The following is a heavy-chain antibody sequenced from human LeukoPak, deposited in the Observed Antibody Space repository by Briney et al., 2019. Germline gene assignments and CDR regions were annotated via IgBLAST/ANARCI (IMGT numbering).Heavy chain of an antibody. CDR2: ISATGGST. Sequence: GGSLRLSCAASGFTFSSYAMSWVRQAPGKGLEWVSTISATGGSTYYADSVKGRFTISRDNSKNTLYLQMNSLRAEDTAVYYCAKSLVVVPAAIDYWGQGTLVTVSS. CDR3: AKSLVVVPAAIDY. CDR1: GFTFSSYA. D-gene: IGHD2-2*02. V-gene: IGHV3-23*01. J-gene: IGHJ4*02.